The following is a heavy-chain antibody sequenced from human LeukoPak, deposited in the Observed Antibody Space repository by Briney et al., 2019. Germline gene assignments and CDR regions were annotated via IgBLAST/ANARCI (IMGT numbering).Heavy chain of an antibody. CDR2: INPSGGRK. Sequence: AAVKVSCKASGYTFTSYYMHWVRQAPGQGLEWMGIINPSGGRKSYAQTFQGRVTMTRDMSTSTVYMELSSLRSEDTDVYYCAFTYYYDISGFPQDAFDIWGQGTMVTVSS. V-gene: IGHV1-46*01. J-gene: IGHJ3*02. CDR3: AFTYYYDISGFPQDAFDI. CDR1: GYTFTSYY. D-gene: IGHD3-22*01.